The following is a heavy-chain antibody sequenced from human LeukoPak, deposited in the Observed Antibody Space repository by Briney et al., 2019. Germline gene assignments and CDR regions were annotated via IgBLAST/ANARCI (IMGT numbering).Heavy chain of an antibody. CDR1: GGSFSGYY. CDR2: INHSGST. D-gene: IGHD3-3*01. J-gene: IGHJ4*02. Sequence: SETLSLTCAVYGGSFSGYYWSWIRQPPGKGLEWIGEINHSGSTNYNPSLKSRVTISVDASKNQFSLKLSSVTAADTAVYYCAKGHYDFWSGYSDYWGQGTLVTVSS. CDR3: AKGHYDFWSGYSDY. V-gene: IGHV4-34*01.